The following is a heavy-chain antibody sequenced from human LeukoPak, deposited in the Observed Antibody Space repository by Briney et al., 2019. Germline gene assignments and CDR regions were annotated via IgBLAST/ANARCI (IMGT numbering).Heavy chain of an antibody. CDR2: IHRSGSP. Sequence: PSETLSLTCTLSLDSTTSNFWSWVRQPPGKGLEWIGEIHRSGSPNYNPSLQSRVTISIDRSRNQIALELSSVTAADTAVYYCAREILGGFNPGAYWGQGTLVTVSS. CDR3: AREILGGFNPGAY. D-gene: IGHD1-14*01. CDR1: LDSTTSNF. J-gene: IGHJ4*02. V-gene: IGHV4-4*02.